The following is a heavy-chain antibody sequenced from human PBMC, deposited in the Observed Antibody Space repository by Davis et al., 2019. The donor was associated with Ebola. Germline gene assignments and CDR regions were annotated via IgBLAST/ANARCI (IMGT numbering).Heavy chain of an antibody. Sequence: ASVKVSCKASGLTLTNYAIHWVRQAPGQRLEWMGWVHGGNGNTKYSQRFQGRVTITTDTSASTVYLDLTSLRSDDTAVFYCARATFGYNSGWYADYWGPGSLVTVSS. D-gene: IGHD6-19*01. J-gene: IGHJ4*02. V-gene: IGHV1-3*01. CDR1: GLTLTNYA. CDR3: ARATFGYNSGWYADY. CDR2: VHGGNGNT.